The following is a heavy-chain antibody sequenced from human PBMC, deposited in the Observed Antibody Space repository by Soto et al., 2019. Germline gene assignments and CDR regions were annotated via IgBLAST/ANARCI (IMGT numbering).Heavy chain of an antibody. CDR3: ARGDYYDSSGYYLNYFDY. CDR1: GFTVSSHY. V-gene: IGHV3-53*01. Sequence: EVQLVESGGGLIQPGGSLRLSCAASGFTVSSHYMSWVRQAPGKGLEWVSVIYSGGSTYYADSVKGRFTISRDNSKNTLYLQMNSLRAEDTAVYYCARGDYYDSSGYYLNYFDYWGQGTLVTVSS. J-gene: IGHJ4*02. D-gene: IGHD3-22*01. CDR2: IYSGGST.